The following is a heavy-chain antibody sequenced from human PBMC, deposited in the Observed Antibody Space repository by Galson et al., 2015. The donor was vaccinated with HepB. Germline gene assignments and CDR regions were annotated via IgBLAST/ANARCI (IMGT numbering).Heavy chain of an antibody. J-gene: IGHJ4*02. CDR2: IKQDGSEK. Sequence: SLRLSCAASGFTFSSYWMSWVRRAPGKGLEWVANIKQDGSEKYYVDSVKGRFTISRDNAKNSLYLQMNSLRAEDTAVYYCARGPGEEVAGLLDYWGQGTLVTVSS. CDR3: ARGPGEEVAGLLDY. D-gene: IGHD3-10*01. V-gene: IGHV3-7*01. CDR1: GFTFSSYW.